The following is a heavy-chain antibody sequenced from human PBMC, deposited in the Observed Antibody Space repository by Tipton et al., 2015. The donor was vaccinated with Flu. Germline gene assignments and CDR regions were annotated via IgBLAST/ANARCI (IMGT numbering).Heavy chain of an antibody. CDR1: GYSISSGYY. CDR2: IYHSGST. V-gene: IGHV4-38-2*02. CDR3: AREVLLWFREFVP. J-gene: IGHJ5*02. Sequence: LSLTCTVSGYSISSGYYWGWIRQPPGKGLEWIGSIYHSGSTYYNPSLKSRVTISVDTSKNQFSLKLSSVTAADTAVYYCAREVLLWFREFVPWGQGTLVTVSS. D-gene: IGHD3-10*01.